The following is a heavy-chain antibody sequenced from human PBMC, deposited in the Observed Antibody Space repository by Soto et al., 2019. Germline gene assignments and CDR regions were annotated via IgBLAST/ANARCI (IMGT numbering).Heavy chain of an antibody. D-gene: IGHD6-13*01. CDR2: IWYDGSNK. V-gene: IGHV3-33*01. CDR3: ARDSVGIAAAGPAEYFQH. CDR1: GFTFSSYG. J-gene: IGHJ1*01. Sequence: GGSLRLSCAASGFTFSSYGMHWVRQAPGKGLEWVAVIWYDGSNKYYADSVKGRFTISRDNSKNTLYLQMNSLRAEDTAVYYCARDSVGIAAAGPAEYFQHWGQGTLVTVSS.